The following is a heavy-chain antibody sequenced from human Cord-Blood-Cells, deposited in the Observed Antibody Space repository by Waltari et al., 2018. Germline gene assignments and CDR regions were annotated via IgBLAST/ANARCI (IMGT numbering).Heavy chain of an antibody. CDR1: GFTFSSYW. V-gene: IGHV3-7*01. CDR2: IKQDGSEK. J-gene: IGHJ4*02. D-gene: IGHD6-6*01. Sequence: EVQLVESGGGLVQPGGSLRRSCAASGFTFSSYWMGWVRQAPGKGREWVANIKQDGSEKYYVDAVKGRFTISRDNAKNSLYLQMNSLRAEDTAVYYCARGRSSFFDYWGQGTLVTVSS. CDR3: ARGRSSFFDY.